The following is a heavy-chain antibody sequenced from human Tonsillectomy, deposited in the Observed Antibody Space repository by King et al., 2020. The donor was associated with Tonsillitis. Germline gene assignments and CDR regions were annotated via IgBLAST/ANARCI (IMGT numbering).Heavy chain of an antibody. CDR1: GFTFSNFG. J-gene: IGHJ4*02. CDR2: IINVGDIP. D-gene: IGHD6-19*01. Sequence: VQLVESGGGLVQPGGSLRLSCAASGFTFSNFGISWSGQPPGRGRNGASNIINVGDIPYYADSVKGRFTISRDNSKNTLYLQMNSLRAEDTALYYCAKAVFHNGLYDYWGQGTRVTVSS. V-gene: IGHV3-23*04. CDR3: AKAVFHNGLYDY.